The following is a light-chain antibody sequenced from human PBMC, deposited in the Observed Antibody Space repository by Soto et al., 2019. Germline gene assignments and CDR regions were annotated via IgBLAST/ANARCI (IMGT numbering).Light chain of an antibody. CDR3: QVYDSSPL. CDR1: QSVSSN. Sequence: EIVMTQAPATLSVSPGERATLSCRASQSVSSNLAWYQQKPGQAPRLLIYDASGRASGIPDRFTGSGSGTEFTLTISSLETEDFGVYYCQVYDSSPLFGGGTKVDI. V-gene: IGKV3D-15*01. J-gene: IGKJ4*01. CDR2: DAS.